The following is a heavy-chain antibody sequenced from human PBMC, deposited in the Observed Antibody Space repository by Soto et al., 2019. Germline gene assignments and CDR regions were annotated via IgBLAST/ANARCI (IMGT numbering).Heavy chain of an antibody. V-gene: IGHV1-8*01. CDR1: GYIFTSYD. CDR3: AKDFGGLYNWFDP. D-gene: IGHD3-16*01. Sequence: QVQLIQSGAEVKKPGASVRVSCKTSGYIFTSYDINWVRQAAGRGLEWMGRVNPNNGKTDYAQNFQGRLTMTRDTSISTVYMELSSLTSEDTAVYYCAKDFGGLYNWFDPWGQGTLVTASS. CDR2: VNPNNGKT. J-gene: IGHJ5*02.